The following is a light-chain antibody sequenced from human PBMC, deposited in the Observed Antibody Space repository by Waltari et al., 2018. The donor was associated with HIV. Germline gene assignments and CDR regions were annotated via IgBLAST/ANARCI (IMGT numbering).Light chain of an antibody. CDR3: CSYAGAYTFWV. CDR1: SSAGGGCDY. V-gene: IGLV2-11*01. Sequence: QSALTQPRSVSGSPGPSVTIPCTATSSAGGGCDYVSWYQQNPGKAPRHMIYDVTKRPSGVRDRFSGSKSGNTASLTISGLQAEDEAEYYCCSYAGAYTFWVFGGGTQLTVL. J-gene: IGLJ3*02. CDR2: DVT.